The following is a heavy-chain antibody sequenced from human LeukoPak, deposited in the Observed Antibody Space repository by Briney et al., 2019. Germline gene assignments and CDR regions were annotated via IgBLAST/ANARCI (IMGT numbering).Heavy chain of an antibody. CDR1: GYTFTGYY. CDR3: ARTHGASTYYYGSGSYNKHQYYFDY. CDR2: INPNSGGT. V-gene: IGHV1-2*02. D-gene: IGHD3-10*01. J-gene: IGHJ4*02. Sequence: GASVKVSCKASGYTFTGYYMHWVRQAPGQRLEWMGWINPNSGGTNYAQKFQGRVTMTRDTSISTAYMELSRLRSDDTAVYYCARTHGASTYYYGSGSYNKHQYYFDYWGQGTLVTVSS.